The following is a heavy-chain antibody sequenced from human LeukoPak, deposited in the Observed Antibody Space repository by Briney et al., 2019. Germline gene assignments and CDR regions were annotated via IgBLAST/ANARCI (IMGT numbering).Heavy chain of an antibody. CDR1: GGSISSYY. V-gene: IGHV4-59*01. D-gene: IGHD3-22*01. CDR3: AREDHYYDSSGYFQH. CDR2: ISYSGST. J-gene: IGHJ1*01. Sequence: SETLSLTCTVSGGSISSYYWSWIRQPPGKGLEWIGYISYSGSTNYNPSLKSRVTISVDTSKNQFSLNLSSVTAADTAVYYCAREDHYYDSSGYFQHWGQGTLVTVSS.